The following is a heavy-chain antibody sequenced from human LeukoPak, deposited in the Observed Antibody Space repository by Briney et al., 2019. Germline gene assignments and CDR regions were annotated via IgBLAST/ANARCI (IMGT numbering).Heavy chain of an antibody. CDR3: ARVQRGVDY. CDR2: IYYSGST. J-gene: IGHJ4*02. Sequence: SETLSLTCTVSGGSISSYYWSWIRQPPGKGLEWIGYIYYSGSTNYNPSLKSRVTISVDTSKNQFSLKLSSVTAADTAVYYCARVQRGVDYWGQGTLVTVSS. V-gene: IGHV4-59*01. CDR1: GGSISSYY.